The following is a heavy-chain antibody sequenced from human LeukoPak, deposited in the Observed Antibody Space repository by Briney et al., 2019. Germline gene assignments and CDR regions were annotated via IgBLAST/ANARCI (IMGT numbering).Heavy chain of an antibody. J-gene: IGHJ4*02. CDR3: ARGPYYNILTGFRGRILGFDY. CDR1: GYTFTGYY. V-gene: IGHV1-18*04. CDR2: ISAYNGNT. Sequence: ASVNVSCKASGYTFTGYYMHWVRQAPGQGLEWMGWISAYNGNTNYAQKLQGRVTMTTDTSTSTAYMELRSLRSDDTAVYYCARGPYYNILTGFRGRILGFDYWGQGTLVTVSS. D-gene: IGHD3-9*01.